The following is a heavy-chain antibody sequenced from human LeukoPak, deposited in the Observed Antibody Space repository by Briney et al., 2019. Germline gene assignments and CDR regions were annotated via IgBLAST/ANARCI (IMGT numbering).Heavy chain of an antibody. CDR3: AKDRGYSSGWFDY. J-gene: IGHJ4*02. Sequence: SGGSLRLSCAASGFTFSDYYMSWIRQAPGKGLEWVSYISSSGSTIYYADSVKGRFTISRDNAKNSLYLQMNSLRAEDTAVYYCAKDRGYSSGWFDYWGQGTLVTVSS. CDR1: GFTFSDYY. V-gene: IGHV3-11*04. CDR2: ISSSGSTI. D-gene: IGHD6-19*01.